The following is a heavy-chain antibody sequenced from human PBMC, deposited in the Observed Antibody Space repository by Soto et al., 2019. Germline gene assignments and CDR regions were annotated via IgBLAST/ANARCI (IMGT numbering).Heavy chain of an antibody. CDR1: GGSISSSSYY. V-gene: IGHV4-39*01. CDR3: ARRGYSGYDPYYFDY. D-gene: IGHD5-12*01. J-gene: IGHJ4*02. Sequence: LSLTCTVSGGSISSSSYYWGGIRQPPGKGLEWIGSIYYSGSTYYNPSLKSRVTISVDTSKNQFSLKLSSVTAADTAVYYCARRGYSGYDPYYFDYWGQGTMVTVSS. CDR2: IYYSGST.